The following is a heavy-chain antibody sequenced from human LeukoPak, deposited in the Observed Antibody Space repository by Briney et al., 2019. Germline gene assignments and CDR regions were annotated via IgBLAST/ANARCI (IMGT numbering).Heavy chain of an antibody. D-gene: IGHD1-26*01. CDR2: ISYDGSNK. CDR1: GFTFSSYG. V-gene: IGHV3-30*18. J-gene: IGHJ4*02. Sequence: GGSLRLSCAASGFTFSSYGMHWVRQAPGKGLEWVAVISYDGSNKYYADSVKGRFTISRDNSKNTLYLQMNSLRAEDTAVYYCAKYGVGATSAFDYWGQGTLVTVSS. CDR3: AKYGVGATSAFDY.